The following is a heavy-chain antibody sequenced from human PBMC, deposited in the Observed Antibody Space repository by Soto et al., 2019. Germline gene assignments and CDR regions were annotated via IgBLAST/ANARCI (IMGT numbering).Heavy chain of an antibody. CDR2: INPNSGNT. CDR1: GYTFTGYY. V-gene: IGHV1-2*02. CDR3: ARVEGDTARFDP. Sequence: QVQLVQSGAEVKKPGASVKVSCKASGYTFTGYYMHWVRQAPGQGLEWMGWINPNSGNTKYVQKFQGRVIITRATSIRTAYMELSRLTSDGAAVYYCARVEGDTARFDPWGQGTLVAVSS. D-gene: IGHD5-18*01. J-gene: IGHJ5*02.